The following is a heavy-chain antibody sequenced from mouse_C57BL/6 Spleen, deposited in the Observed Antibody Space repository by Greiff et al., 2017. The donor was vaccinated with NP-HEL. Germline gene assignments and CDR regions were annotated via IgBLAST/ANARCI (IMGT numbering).Heavy chain of an antibody. J-gene: IGHJ2*01. V-gene: IGHV5-16*01. CDR3: ARDRGAHFDY. Sequence: EVMLVESEGGLVQPGSSMKLSCTASGFTFSDYYMAWVRQVPEKGLEWVANINYDGSSTYYLDSLKSRFIISRDNAKNILYLQMSSLKSEDTATYYCARDRGAHFDYWGQGTTLTVSS. CDR2: INYDGSST. D-gene: IGHD1-3*01. CDR1: GFTFSDYY.